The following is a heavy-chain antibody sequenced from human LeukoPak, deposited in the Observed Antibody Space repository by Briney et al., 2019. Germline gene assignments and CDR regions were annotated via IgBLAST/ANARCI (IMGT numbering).Heavy chain of an antibody. J-gene: IGHJ5*02. Sequence: PSETLSLTCRVDSGSFRGYYWSWIRQPPGKRLEWIGEINHSGSTTYNPSLKSRVTISVDTSKNQFSLKLSSVTAADTAVYYFARGTRGYYFGSGAPSRNWFDPWGQGTLVTVSS. CDR1: SGSFRGYY. V-gene: IGHV4-34*01. D-gene: IGHD3-10*01. CDR2: INHSGST. CDR3: ARGTRGYYFGSGAPSRNWFDP.